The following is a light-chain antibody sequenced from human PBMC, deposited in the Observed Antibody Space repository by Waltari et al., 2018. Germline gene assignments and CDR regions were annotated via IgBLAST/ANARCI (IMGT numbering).Light chain of an antibody. J-gene: IGKJ4*01. CDR2: AAS. V-gene: IGKV1-39*01. CDR3: QQSDSTPLI. Sequence: DIQMTQSPSSLSASVGDRVTITCRASQSISSYLNWYQQKPGKAPKLLIYAASSLQSGVPSRFSGSRSWTDFTLTISSLQPEEFATYYCQQSDSTPLIFGGGTKVEIK. CDR1: QSISSY.